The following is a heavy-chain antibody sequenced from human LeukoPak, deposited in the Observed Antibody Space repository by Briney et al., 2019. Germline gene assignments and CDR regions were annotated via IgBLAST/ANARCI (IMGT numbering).Heavy chain of an antibody. CDR2: IYYSGST. Sequence: SETLSLTCTVSGGSISSYYWSWLRQPPGKGLEWIGYIYYSGSTNYNPSLKSRVTISVETTKNQFFLKLSSVTAADTAVYYCARVSSSGSFDYWGQGTLVTVSS. D-gene: IGHD3-22*01. CDR3: ARVSSSGSFDY. J-gene: IGHJ4*02. CDR1: GGSISSYY. V-gene: IGHV4-59*01.